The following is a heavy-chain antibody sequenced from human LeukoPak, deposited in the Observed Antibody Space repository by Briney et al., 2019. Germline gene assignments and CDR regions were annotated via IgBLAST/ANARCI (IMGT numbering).Heavy chain of an antibody. CDR2: IYPDDSDT. Sequence: GESLKISCEGSGYSFTNYWIGWVRQMPGKGLEWMGIIYPDDSDTRYSPSYQGQVTISADKSIGTAYLQWSSLKASDTAMYYCAIGGDSSTSCYRCFNYWGQGTLVTVSS. CDR3: AIGGDSSTSCYRCFNY. CDR1: GYSFTNYW. J-gene: IGHJ4*02. D-gene: IGHD2-2*01. V-gene: IGHV5-51*01.